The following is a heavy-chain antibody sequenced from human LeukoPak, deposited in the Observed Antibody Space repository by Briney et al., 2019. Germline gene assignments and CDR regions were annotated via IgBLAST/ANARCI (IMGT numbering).Heavy chain of an antibody. CDR1: GFTFSSYS. J-gene: IGHJ6*03. Sequence: GGSLRLSCAASGFTFSSYSMNWVRQAPGKGLEWVSSISSGSSYIYYADSVKGRFTISRDNAKNSLYLQMNSLRAEDTAVYYCARAEYDFWSGYRPYYYYYMDVWGKGTTVTVSS. D-gene: IGHD3-3*01. V-gene: IGHV3-21*01. CDR2: ISSGSSYI. CDR3: ARAEYDFWSGYRPYYYYYMDV.